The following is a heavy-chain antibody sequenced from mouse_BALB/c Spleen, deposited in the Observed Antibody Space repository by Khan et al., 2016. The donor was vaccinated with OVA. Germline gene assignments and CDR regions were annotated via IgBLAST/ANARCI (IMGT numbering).Heavy chain of an antibody. CDR3: ARDRIDY. CDR1: GYTFTSYW. J-gene: IGHJ2*01. CDR2: INPTSGYT. V-gene: IGHV1-7*01. Sequence: QIQLVQSGAELAKPGASVKMSCTASGYTFTSYWMHWIKQRPGQGLEWIGYINPTSGYTDYNQKFKDKATLTADKSSSTAYMQLSSLTSDDSAVYYCARDRIDYWGHGTALTVSS.